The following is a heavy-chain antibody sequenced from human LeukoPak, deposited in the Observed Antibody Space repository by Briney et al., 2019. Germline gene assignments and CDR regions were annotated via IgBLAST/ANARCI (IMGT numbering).Heavy chain of an antibody. CDR2: IYYSGST. Sequence: SETLSLTCTVSGGSISSYYWSWIRQPPGKGLEWIGYIYYSGSTNYNPSLKSRVTISVDTSKNQFSLKLSSVTAADTAVYYCARRTAMVKGSAFDIWGQGTMVTVSS. J-gene: IGHJ3*02. CDR1: GGSISSYY. V-gene: IGHV4-59*08. D-gene: IGHD5-18*01. CDR3: ARRTAMVKGSAFDI.